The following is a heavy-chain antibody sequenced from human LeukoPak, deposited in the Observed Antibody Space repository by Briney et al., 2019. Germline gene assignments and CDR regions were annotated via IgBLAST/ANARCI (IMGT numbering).Heavy chain of an antibody. Sequence: SETLSLTCTVSGVSITNYYWSWIRQPPGQGLEWIGYIYYTGSTNYSPSLKSRVTISVDTSKNQFSLKLSSVTAADTAVYFCAGGGDSGGYYYPMFDYWGQGTLVTVSS. J-gene: IGHJ4*02. CDR1: GVSITNYY. CDR3: AGGGDSGGYYYPMFDY. CDR2: IYYTGST. V-gene: IGHV4-59*01. D-gene: IGHD3-22*01.